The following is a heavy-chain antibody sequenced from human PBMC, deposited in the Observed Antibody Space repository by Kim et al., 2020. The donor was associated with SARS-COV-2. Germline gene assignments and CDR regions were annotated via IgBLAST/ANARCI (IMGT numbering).Heavy chain of an antibody. V-gene: IGHV3-33*01. CDR3: ARDRVEQQGKFWSGYYGMDV. Sequence: GGSLRLSCAASGFTFSSYGMHWVRQAPGKGLEWVAVIWYDGSNKYYADSVKGRFTISRDNSKNTLYLQMNSLRAEDTAVYYCARDRVEQQGKFWSGYYGMDVWGQGTTVTVSS. D-gene: IGHD3-3*01. CDR1: GFTFSSYG. CDR2: IWYDGSNK. J-gene: IGHJ6*02.